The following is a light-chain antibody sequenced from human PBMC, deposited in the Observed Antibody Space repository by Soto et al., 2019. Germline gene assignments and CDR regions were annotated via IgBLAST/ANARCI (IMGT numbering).Light chain of an antibody. V-gene: IGLV2-14*01. J-gene: IGLJ1*01. CDR2: EVT. CDR1: SSDIGGYKH. CDR3: SSYTTSSTQV. Sequence: QSALTQPASVSGSPGQSITISCTGTSSDIGGYKHVSWYQQHPGKAPKLMVYEVTNRPSGVSYRFSGSKSGNTASLTISGLQAEGEADHYCSSYTTSSTQVFGTGTKVTVL.